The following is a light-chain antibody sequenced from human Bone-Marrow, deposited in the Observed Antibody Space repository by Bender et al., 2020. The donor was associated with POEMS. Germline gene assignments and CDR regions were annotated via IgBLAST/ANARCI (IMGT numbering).Light chain of an antibody. CDR3: AVWDDSLNGWV. Sequence: QSVLTQPPSASGTPGQRVTISCSGGSSNIGAHAVNWYQHLPGTAHKLLIYSSHRRPSGVPDRFSGSRSGTSASLAISGLQSEDEADYYCAVWDDSLNGWVFGGGTKLTVL. CDR2: SSH. V-gene: IGLV1-44*01. CDR1: SSNIGAHA. J-gene: IGLJ3*02.